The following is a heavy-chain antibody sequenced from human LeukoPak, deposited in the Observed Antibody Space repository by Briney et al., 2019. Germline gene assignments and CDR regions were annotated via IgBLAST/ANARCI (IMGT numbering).Heavy chain of an antibody. J-gene: IGHJ6*02. D-gene: IGHD6-13*01. V-gene: IGHV4-34*01. CDR2: INHSGST. CDR1: GGSFSGYY. Sequence: PSETLSLTCAVYGGSFSGYYWSWIRQPPGKGLEWIGEINHSGSTNYNPSLKSRVTISVDTSKNQFSLKLSSVTAADTAVYYCASLGQQLRGYYSYGMDVWGQGTTVTVSS. CDR3: ASLGQQLRGYYSYGMDV.